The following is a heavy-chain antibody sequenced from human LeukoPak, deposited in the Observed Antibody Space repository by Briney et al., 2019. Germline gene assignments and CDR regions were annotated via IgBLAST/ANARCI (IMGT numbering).Heavy chain of an antibody. CDR1: GYSISSGYY. V-gene: IGHV4-38-2*02. D-gene: IGHD5-12*01. CDR3: AREGVGYSDYDSPDFDY. Sequence: PWGTLSLTCAVSGYSISSGYYWGWSRQPPGKGQEGIGSIYDRGSKYYNPSLKRRVTISVDSSKNKFSLKLSCVTDADAARYYCAREGVGYSDYDSPDFDYWGQGTLVTVSS. CDR2: IYDRGSK. J-gene: IGHJ4*02.